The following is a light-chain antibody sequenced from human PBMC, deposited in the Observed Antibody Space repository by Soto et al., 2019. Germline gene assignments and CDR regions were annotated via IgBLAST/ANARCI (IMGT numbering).Light chain of an antibody. CDR1: QSISNY. J-gene: IGKJ3*01. V-gene: IGKV1-39*01. Sequence: DIQMTQSPSSLSASVGDRVTITCRASQSISNYLNWYQQKPGKAPKLLIYAASTLQGGVPSTFSGSGSGSYFTLTISSLQPEDFATYYWQQSYSTPPFTFGPANKVDI. CDR2: AAS. CDR3: QQSYSTPPFT.